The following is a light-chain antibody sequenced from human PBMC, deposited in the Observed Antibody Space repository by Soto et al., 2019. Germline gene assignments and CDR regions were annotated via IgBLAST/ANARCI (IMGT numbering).Light chain of an antibody. CDR3: SLYTTSNIYV. J-gene: IGLJ1*01. Sequence: QSVLTQPPSVSAAPGQKVTISCSGSSSNIGNNYVSWYQQLPGTAPKLLIYEVNNRPSGVSNRFSGSKSGNTASLTISGLQAEDEADYYCSLYTTSNIYVFGTGTKVTV. CDR2: EVN. V-gene: IGLV1-51*01. CDR1: SSNIGNNY.